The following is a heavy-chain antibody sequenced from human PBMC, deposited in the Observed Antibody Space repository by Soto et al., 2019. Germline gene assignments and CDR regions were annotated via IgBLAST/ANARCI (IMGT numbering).Heavy chain of an antibody. V-gene: IGHV1-18*01. D-gene: IGHD2-8*01. J-gene: IGHJ4*02. CDR2: ISTTSGNT. CDR3: ARDNGYYDF. Sequence: QMVQSGAEVKQPGASVKISCKTSGYTFSSYSINWVRQAPGQGLEWMAWISTTSGNTHYAERVQGRVTVTLDKYARTAFMEMWGLTSDDTAVYFCARDNGYYDFWGQGTLVTVSS. CDR1: GYTFSSYS.